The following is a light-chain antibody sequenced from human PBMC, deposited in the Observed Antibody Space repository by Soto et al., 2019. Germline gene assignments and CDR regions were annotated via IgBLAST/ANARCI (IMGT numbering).Light chain of an antibody. CDR3: QSYDSSLSGSEV. V-gene: IGLV1-40*01. Sequence: SVLTQPPSVSGAPGQGVTISCTGGSSNIGAGHDVHWYQQLPGTAPKLLIYGNGNRPSGVPDRFSGSKSGTSASLAITGLQADDEADYYCQSYDSSLSGSEVFGTGTKVTV. CDR2: GNG. J-gene: IGLJ1*01. CDR1: SSNIGAGHD.